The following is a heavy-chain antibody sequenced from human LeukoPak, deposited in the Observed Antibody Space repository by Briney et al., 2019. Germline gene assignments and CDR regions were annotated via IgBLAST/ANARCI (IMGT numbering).Heavy chain of an antibody. CDR2: ISSSGSTI. CDR3: AREERITMVRGGANWFDP. V-gene: IGHV3-48*03. J-gene: IGHJ5*02. D-gene: IGHD3-10*01. CDR1: GVTFSSYE. Sequence: GGSLRLSCAASGVTFSSYEMNWVRQAPGKGLEWVSYISSSGSTIYYADSVKGRFTISRDNAKNSLYLQMNSLRAEDTAVYYCAREERITMVRGGANWFDPWGQGTLVTVSS.